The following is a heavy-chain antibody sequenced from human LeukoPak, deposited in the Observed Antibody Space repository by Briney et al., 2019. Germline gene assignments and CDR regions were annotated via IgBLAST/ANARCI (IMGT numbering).Heavy chain of an antibody. CDR3: AKDREPYCSGGSCYAFDY. CDR2: ISGSGGST. CDR1: GFTFSSYA. Sequence: GGSLRLSCAASGFTFSSYAMSWVRQAPGKGLEWVSAISGSGGSTYYADSVKGRFTISRDSSKNTLYLQMNSLRAEDTAVYYCAKDREPYCSGGSCYAFDYWGQGTLVTVSS. J-gene: IGHJ4*02. V-gene: IGHV3-23*01. D-gene: IGHD2-15*01.